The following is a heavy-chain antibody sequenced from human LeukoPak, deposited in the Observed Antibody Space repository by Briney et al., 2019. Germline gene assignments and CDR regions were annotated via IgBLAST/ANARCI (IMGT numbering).Heavy chain of an antibody. CDR1: GFTFSDYY. Sequence: GGSLRLSCAASGFTFSDYYMSWIRQAPGKGLEWVSYISSSGSTIYYADSMKGRFTISRDNAKNSLYLQMNSLRAEDTAVYYCASTVDTAMVNDYYYYGMDVWGQGTTVTVSS. CDR3: ASTVDTAMVNDYYYYGMDV. CDR2: ISSSGSTI. V-gene: IGHV3-11*01. J-gene: IGHJ6*02. D-gene: IGHD5-18*01.